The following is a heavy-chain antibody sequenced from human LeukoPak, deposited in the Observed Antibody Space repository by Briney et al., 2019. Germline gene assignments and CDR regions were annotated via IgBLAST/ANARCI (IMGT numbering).Heavy chain of an antibody. D-gene: IGHD1-14*01. V-gene: IGHV4-34*01. Sequence: SETLSLTCAVYGVSFYGYHWNWIRQSPDKXXXXXXEINDRGHTNYNPSLKSRVTISADTSRKQFSLKLTSVTAADTAVYYCARDPTTEVDVPYYFDFWGQGTLVAVSS. CDR2: INDRGHT. CDR3: ARDPTTEVDVPYYFDF. J-gene: IGHJ4*02. CDR1: GVSFYGYH.